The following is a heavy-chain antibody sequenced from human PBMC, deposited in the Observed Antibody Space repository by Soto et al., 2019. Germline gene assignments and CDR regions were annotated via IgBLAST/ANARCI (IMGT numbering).Heavy chain of an antibody. CDR2: MNPNSGNT. CDR1: GYTFTSYD. V-gene: IGHV1-8*01. J-gene: IGHJ6*02. CDR3: ARSIDYGGNHYYYGMDV. D-gene: IGHD4-17*01. Sequence: ASVKVSCKASGYTFTSYDINWVRQATGQGLEWMGWMNPNSGNTGYAQKFQGRVTMTRNTSISTAYMELSSLRSEDTAVYYCARSIDYGGNHYYYGMDVWGQGATVTVSS.